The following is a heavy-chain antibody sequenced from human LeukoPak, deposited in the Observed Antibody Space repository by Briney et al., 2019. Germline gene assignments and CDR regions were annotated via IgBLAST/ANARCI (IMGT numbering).Heavy chain of an antibody. V-gene: IGHV1-46*01. CDR2: INPSGGST. D-gene: IGHD6-19*01. Sequence: ASVKVSCKASGYTFTSYYMHWVRQAPGQGLEWMGIINPSGGSTSYAQKFQGRVTISVDTSKNQFSLKLSSVTAADTAVYYCARGGDSSGWLGDYNWFDPWGQGTLVTVSS. J-gene: IGHJ5*02. CDR1: GYTFTSYY. CDR3: ARGGDSSGWLGDYNWFDP.